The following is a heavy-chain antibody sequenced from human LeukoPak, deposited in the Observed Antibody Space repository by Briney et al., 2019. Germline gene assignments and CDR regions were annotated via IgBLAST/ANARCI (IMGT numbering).Heavy chain of an antibody. CDR1: GFTFSSYG. Sequence: GGSLRLSCAASGFTFSSYGMHWVRQAPGKGLEWVAVISYDGSNKYYADSVKGRFTISRDNSKNTLYLQMNSLRVEDTAVYYCAKDHCGGDCYSDGMDVWGQGTTVTVSS. D-gene: IGHD2-21*02. CDR3: AKDHCGGDCYSDGMDV. CDR2: ISYDGSNK. J-gene: IGHJ6*02. V-gene: IGHV3-30*18.